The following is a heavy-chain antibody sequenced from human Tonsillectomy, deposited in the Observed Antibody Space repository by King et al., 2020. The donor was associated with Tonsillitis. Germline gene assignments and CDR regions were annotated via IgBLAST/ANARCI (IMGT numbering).Heavy chain of an antibody. CDR1: GGSISSYY. Sequence: VQLQESGPGLVKPSETLSLTCTVSGGSISSYYWSWIRQPAGKGLEWIGRIYSSGRTNYNPSLMSRVTMSVVTSKNQFSLKLSSVTAADTALYYCSRDRNTPSCYYYGMDVWRQGTTVTVSS. J-gene: IGHJ6*02. CDR3: SRDRNTPSCYYYGMDV. D-gene: IGHD2-15*01. CDR2: IYSSGRT. V-gene: IGHV4-4*07.